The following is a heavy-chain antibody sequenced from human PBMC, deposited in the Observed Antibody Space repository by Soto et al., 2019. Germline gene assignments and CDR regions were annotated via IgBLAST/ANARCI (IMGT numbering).Heavy chain of an antibody. J-gene: IGHJ5*02. Sequence: SETLSLTCTVSGGSISSYYWSWIRQPPGKGLEWIGYIYYSGSTNYNPSLKSRVTISVDTSKNQFSLKLSSVTAADTAVYYCARERITMVRGSNWFDPWGQGTLVTVSS. D-gene: IGHD3-10*01. CDR1: GGSISSYY. CDR3: ARERITMVRGSNWFDP. V-gene: IGHV4-59*08. CDR2: IYYSGST.